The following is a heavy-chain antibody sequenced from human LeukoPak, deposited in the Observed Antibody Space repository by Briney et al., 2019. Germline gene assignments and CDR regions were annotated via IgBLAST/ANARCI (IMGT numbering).Heavy chain of an antibody. D-gene: IGHD5-18*01. V-gene: IGHV1-46*01. CDR3: ARALKRGYSFPPTGY. CDR2: INPSGGST. CDR1: GYTFTSYY. J-gene: IGHJ4*02. Sequence: GASVKVSCKASGYTFTSYYMHWVRQAPGQGLEWMGIINPSGGSTSYAQKFQGRVTMTRDTSTSTVYMELSSLRSEDTAVYYCARALKRGYSFPPTGYWGQGTLVTVSS.